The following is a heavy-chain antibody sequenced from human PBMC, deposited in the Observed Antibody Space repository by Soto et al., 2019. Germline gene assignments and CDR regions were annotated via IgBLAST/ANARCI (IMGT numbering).Heavy chain of an antibody. CDR1: GGSISSYY. CDR2: IYYSGST. V-gene: IGHV4-59*12. Sequence: PSETLSLTCTVSGGSISSYYWSWIRQPPGKGLEWIGYIYYSGSTNYNPSLKSRVTISVDTSKNQFSLKLSSVTAADTAVYYCARGDYGDYVYYYYGMDVWGQGTTVTVSS. CDR3: ARGDYGDYVYYYYGMDV. J-gene: IGHJ6*02. D-gene: IGHD4-17*01.